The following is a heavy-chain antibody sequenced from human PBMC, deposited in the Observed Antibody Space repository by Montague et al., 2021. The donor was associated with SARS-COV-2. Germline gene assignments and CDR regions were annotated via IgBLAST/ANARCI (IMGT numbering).Heavy chain of an antibody. Sequence: TLSLTCTVSGGSISSGGYYWRWIRQHPGKGLEWIGYIYYSGSTYYNPSLKSRVTISVDTSKNQFSLKLSSVTAADTAVYYCARVQGITMIVVVIGAFEIWGKGTMVTVSS. D-gene: IGHD3-22*01. V-gene: IGHV4-31*03. CDR1: GGSISSGGYY. CDR2: IYYSGST. J-gene: IGHJ3*02. CDR3: ARVQGITMIVVVIGAFEI.